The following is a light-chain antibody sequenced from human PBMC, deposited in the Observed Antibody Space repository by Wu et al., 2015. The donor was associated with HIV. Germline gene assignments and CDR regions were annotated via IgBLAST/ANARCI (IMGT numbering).Light chain of an antibody. CDR2: RVS. CDR1: QDLHTY. J-gene: IGKJ1*01. Sequence: IQLTQSPSSLSASVGDRVTITCRASQDLHTYLAWYQQKPGKAPKVLIYRVSTLQSGVPSRFSGSGSGTDFTLTISSLQPEDVATYYCQKYNTAPWTFGQGTKVEMK. CDR3: QKYNTAPWT. V-gene: IGKV1-9*01.